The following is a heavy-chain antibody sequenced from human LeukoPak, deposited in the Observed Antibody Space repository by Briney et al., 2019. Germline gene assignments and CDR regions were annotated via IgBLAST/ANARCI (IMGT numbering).Heavy chain of an antibody. V-gene: IGHV1-3*01. CDR1: GYTFTSYA. Sequence: ASVKVSCKASGYTFTSYAMHWVRQAPGQRLEWMGWINAGNGNTKYSQKFQGRVTITRDTSASTAYMELSSLRAEDTAVYYCAKVPRYNWNSYYYYMDVWGKGTTVTVSS. CDR3: AKVPRYNWNSYYYYMDV. D-gene: IGHD1-20*01. CDR2: INAGNGNT. J-gene: IGHJ6*03.